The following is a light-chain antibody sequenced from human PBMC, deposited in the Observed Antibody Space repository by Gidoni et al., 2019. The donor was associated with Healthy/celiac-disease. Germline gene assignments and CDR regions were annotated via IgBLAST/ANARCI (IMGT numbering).Light chain of an antibody. J-gene: IGKJ1*01. CDR3: QQYNNWPQT. CDR2: AS. V-gene: IGKV3-15*01. CDR1: QSVSRN. Sequence: IVMTPSPATLSVSPGERATISCRASQSVSRNLASYLQKPGQAPRLLIDASSRFSGSGSGTEFTLTISSLQSDDVAVYYCQQYNNWPQTFGQGTKVEIK.